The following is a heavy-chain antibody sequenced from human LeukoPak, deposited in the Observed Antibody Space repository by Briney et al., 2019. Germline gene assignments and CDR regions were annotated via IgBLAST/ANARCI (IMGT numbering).Heavy chain of an antibody. CDR1: GFTFDDYG. CDR2: INWNGGST. Sequence: GGSLRLSCAASGFTFDDYGMSWVSQAPGKGLEWDSGINWNGGSTGYADSVKGRFTISRDNAKNSLYLQMNSPRAEDTALYYCARDLVEMATPEGFDYWGQGTLVTVSS. J-gene: IGHJ4*02. D-gene: IGHD5-24*01. V-gene: IGHV3-20*04. CDR3: ARDLVEMATPEGFDY.